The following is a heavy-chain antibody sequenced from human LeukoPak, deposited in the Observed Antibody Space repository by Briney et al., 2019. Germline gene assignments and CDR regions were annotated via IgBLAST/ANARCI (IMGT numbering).Heavy chain of an antibody. J-gene: IGHJ4*02. CDR1: GGSFSSSTYC. CDR2: IYYRENT. CDR3: ARRRLGGYFDY. D-gene: IGHD3-10*01. V-gene: IGHV4-39*01. Sequence: PSETLSLTCTVSGGSFSSSTYCWGWIRQPPGRGLEWLGNIYYRENTYYNASLKSRATLSADTSSKQFSLKLTSVTAADTAVYYCARRRLGGYFDYWGQGSLVTVSS.